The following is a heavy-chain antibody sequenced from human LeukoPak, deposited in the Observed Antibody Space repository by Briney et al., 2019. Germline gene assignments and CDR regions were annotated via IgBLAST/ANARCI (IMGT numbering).Heavy chain of an antibody. CDR2: ISAYNGNT. V-gene: IGHV1-18*01. J-gene: IGHJ6*03. CDR1: GYTFTSYG. Sequence: ASVKVSCKASGYTFTSYGISWVRQAPGQGLEWMGWISAYNGNTNYAQKLQGRVTMTTDTSTSTAYMELRSLRSDDTAVYYCARDASSGWYFGAPDYYYMDVWGKGTTVTVSS. CDR3: ARDASSGWYFGAPDYYYMDV. D-gene: IGHD6-19*01.